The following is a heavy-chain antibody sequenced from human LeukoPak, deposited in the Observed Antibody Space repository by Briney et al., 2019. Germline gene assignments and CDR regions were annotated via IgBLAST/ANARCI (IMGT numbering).Heavy chain of an antibody. V-gene: IGHV3-23*01. D-gene: IGHD3-22*01. Sequence: GGSLRLSCAASGFTFSSYAMSWVRQAPGKGLEWVSAISGSGGSTYYADSVKGRFTISRDNSKNTLYLQMSSLRAEDTAVYYCAKSHLSHYYDSSPLGYWGQGTLVTVSS. CDR3: AKSHLSHYYDSSPLGY. CDR1: GFTFSSYA. CDR2: ISGSGGST. J-gene: IGHJ4*02.